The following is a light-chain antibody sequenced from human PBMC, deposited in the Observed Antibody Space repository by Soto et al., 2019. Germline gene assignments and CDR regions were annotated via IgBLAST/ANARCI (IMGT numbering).Light chain of an antibody. J-gene: IGKJ2*01. CDR1: QRISSN. CDR2: AAS. CDR3: QHYNNWPPYT. V-gene: IGKV3-15*01. Sequence: EIVMTQSPATLSVSPGERATLSCRSSQRISSNLAWYQHKTGQAPRLLIYAASTRATGIPARFSGSGSVTEFTLTISSLQSEDFAVYSCQHYNNWPPYTFGQGTRLEIK.